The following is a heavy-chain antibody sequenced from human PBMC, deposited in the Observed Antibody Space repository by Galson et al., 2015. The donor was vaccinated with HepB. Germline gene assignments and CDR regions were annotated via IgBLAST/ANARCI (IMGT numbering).Heavy chain of an antibody. V-gene: IGHV2-5*02. J-gene: IGHJ4*02. CDR1: GFSLNTSGVG. D-gene: IGHD4-17*01. Sequence: PALVKPTQTLTLTCTFSGFSLNTSGVGVGWIRQPPGKALEWLALIYWDDDKRYSPSLKSRLTITKDTSKNQVVLTMTNMDPVDTATYYCAHSEGSLYDYGDYALPRYFDYWGQGTLVTVSS. CDR2: IYWDDDK. CDR3: AHSEGSLYDYGDYALPRYFDY.